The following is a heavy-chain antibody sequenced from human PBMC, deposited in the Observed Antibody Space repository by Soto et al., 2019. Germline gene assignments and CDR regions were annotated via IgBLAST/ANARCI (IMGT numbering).Heavy chain of an antibody. CDR3: ARHGYCSSTSCYAEVNFDY. CDR2: IYYSGST. V-gene: IGHV4-59*08. CDR1: GGSISSYY. D-gene: IGHD2-2*03. Sequence: PSETLSLTCTVSGGSISSYYWSWIRQPPGKGLEWIGYIYYSGSTNYNPSLKSRVTISVDTSKNQFSLKLSSVTAADTAVYYCARHGYCSSTSCYAEVNFDYWGQGTLVTVSS. J-gene: IGHJ4*02.